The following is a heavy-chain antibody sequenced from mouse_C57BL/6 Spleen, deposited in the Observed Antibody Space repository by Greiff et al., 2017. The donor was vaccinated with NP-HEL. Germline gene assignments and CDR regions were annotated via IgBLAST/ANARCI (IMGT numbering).Heavy chain of an antibody. CDR1: GYTFTSYW. CDR2: IDPSDSYT. V-gene: IGHV1-50*01. J-gene: IGHJ4*01. CDR3: ARGPGKDAMDY. D-gene: IGHD4-1*01. Sequence: VQLQQPGAELVKPGASVKLSCKASGYTFTSYWMQWVKQRPGQGLEWIGEIDPSDSYTNYNQKFKGKATLTVDTSSSTAYMQLSSLTSEDSAVYYCARGPGKDAMDYWGQGTSVTVSS.